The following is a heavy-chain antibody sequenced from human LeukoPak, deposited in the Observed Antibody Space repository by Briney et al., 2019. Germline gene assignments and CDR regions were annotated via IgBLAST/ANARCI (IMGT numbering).Heavy chain of an antibody. CDR2: IIPIFGTA. V-gene: IGHV1-69*06. Sequence: ASVKVSCKTSGGTLSRNAISWVRQAPGQGLEWMGGIIPIFGTANYAQRFQGRVTITADKSTSTAYMELSSLRSEDTSVYYCAIRDGYNYVGDYWGQGTLVTVSS. D-gene: IGHD5-24*01. J-gene: IGHJ4*02. CDR3: AIRDGYNYVGDY. CDR1: GGTLSRNA.